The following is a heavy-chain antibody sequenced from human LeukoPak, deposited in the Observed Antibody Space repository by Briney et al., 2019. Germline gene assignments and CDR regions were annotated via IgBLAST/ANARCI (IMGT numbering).Heavy chain of an antibody. CDR1: GFTVSSNY. Sequence: GGSLRLSCAASGFTVSSNYVSWARQAPGKGLEWVSVLWSGGGTNYADSVKGRFTISRDNSKNTLYLQMNSLRAEDTAVYYCASLGALRDGDYWGQGTLVTVSS. CDR2: LWSGGGT. V-gene: IGHV3-66*01. J-gene: IGHJ4*02. CDR3: ASLGALRDGDY. D-gene: IGHD5-24*01.